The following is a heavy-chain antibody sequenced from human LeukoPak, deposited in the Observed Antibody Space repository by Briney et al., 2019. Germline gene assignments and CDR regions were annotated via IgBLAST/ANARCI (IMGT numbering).Heavy chain of an antibody. CDR3: NTARKSYYYDSSGYYRFDY. D-gene: IGHD3-22*01. Sequence: GGSLRLSCAASGFTFSNAWMSWVRQAPGKGLEWVGRIKSKTDGGTTDYAAPVKGRFTISRDDSKNTLYPQMNSLKTEDTAVYYCNTARKSYYYDSSGYYRFDYWGQGTLVTVSS. CDR2: IKSKTDGGTT. V-gene: IGHV3-15*01. CDR1: GFTFSNAW. J-gene: IGHJ4*02.